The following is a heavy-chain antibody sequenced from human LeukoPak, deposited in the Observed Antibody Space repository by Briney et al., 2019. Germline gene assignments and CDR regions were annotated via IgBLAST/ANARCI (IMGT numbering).Heavy chain of an antibody. CDR1: GLTSSNYA. CDR2: ISCSGSMT. D-gene: IGHD1-26*01. Sequence: GGTLRLSCVASGLTSSNYAMTWVRQAPGTGLEWVSGISCSGSMTIPTESVKGRFTISRDNSKNTLAMQMNSLSAEDTAIYHCAKLSVGTTMLGAFDLWGQGTMVT. V-gene: IGHV3-23*01. CDR3: AKLSVGTTMLGAFDL. J-gene: IGHJ3*01.